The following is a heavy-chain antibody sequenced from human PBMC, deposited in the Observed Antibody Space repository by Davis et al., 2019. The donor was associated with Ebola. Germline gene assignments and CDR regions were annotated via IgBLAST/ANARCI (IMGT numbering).Heavy chain of an antibody. CDR2: IKQDGSEK. CDR1: GFTFSSYW. D-gene: IGHD3-3*01. Sequence: GESLKISCAASGFTFSSYWMSWVRQAPGKGLEWVANIKQDGSEKYYVDSVKGRFTISRDNAKNSLYLQMNSLRAEDTAVYYCARVGGFLEWLSRYYYYGMDVWGQGTTVTVSS. CDR3: ARVGGFLEWLSRYYYYGMDV. J-gene: IGHJ6*02. V-gene: IGHV3-7*01.